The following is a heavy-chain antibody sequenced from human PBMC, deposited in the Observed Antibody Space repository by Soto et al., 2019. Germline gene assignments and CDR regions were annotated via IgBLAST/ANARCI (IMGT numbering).Heavy chain of an antibody. D-gene: IGHD2-21*02. V-gene: IGHV1-3*01. CDR1: GYTFTSYA. J-gene: IGHJ4*02. Sequence: ASVKVSCKASGYTFTSYAMHWVRQAPGQRLEWMGWINAGNGNTKYSQKFQGRVTITRDTSASTAYMELSSLRSEDTAVYYCARSIVVVTALDYWGQGTMVTVS. CDR3: ARSIVVVTALDY. CDR2: INAGNGNT.